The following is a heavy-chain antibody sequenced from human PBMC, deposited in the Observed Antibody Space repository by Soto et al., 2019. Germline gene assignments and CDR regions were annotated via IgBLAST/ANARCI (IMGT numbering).Heavy chain of an antibody. CDR2: IYHSGST. D-gene: IGHD3-22*01. V-gene: IGHV4-30-2*01. J-gene: IGHJ4*02. Sequence: QLQLQESGSGLVKPSQTLSLTCAVSGGSISSGGSSWTWIRQPPGKGLEWIGYIYHSGSTYYNPSLKSRVTISVDRAKNQFSLKLTSATAADTAVYYCARGAVVNFDSWGQGTLVTVSS. CDR3: ARGAVVNFDS. CDR1: GGSISSGGSS.